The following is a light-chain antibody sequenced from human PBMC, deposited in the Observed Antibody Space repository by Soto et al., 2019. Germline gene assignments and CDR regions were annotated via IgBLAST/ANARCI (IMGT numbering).Light chain of an antibody. CDR3: QQRKNWPPIT. V-gene: IGKV3D-20*02. CDR2: GAS. Sequence: EIVLTQSPGTLSLSPGERATLSCRASQSVSSSYLAWYQQKPGQAPRLLIYGASSRATGIPDRFSGSGSGTDFTLTISRLEPEDSAVYYCQQRKNWPPITFGQGTRLEIK. J-gene: IGKJ5*01. CDR1: QSVSSSY.